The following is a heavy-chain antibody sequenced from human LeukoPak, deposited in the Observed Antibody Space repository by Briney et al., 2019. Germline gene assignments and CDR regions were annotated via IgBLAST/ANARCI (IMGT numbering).Heavy chain of an antibody. CDR3: ARDSDSSGYYLYYFDY. V-gene: IGHV3-48*04. J-gene: IGHJ4*02. D-gene: IGHD3-22*01. CDR1: GFSFSSFA. CDR2: ISSSGSTI. Sequence: PGGSLRLSCAASGFSFSSFAMSWVRQAPGKGLEWVSYISSSGSTIYYADSVKGRFTISRDNAKNSLYLQMNSLRAEDTAVYYCARDSDSSGYYLYYFDYWGQGTLVTVSS.